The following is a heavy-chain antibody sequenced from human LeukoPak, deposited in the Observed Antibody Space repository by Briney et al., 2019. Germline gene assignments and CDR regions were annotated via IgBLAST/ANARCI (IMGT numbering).Heavy chain of an antibody. CDR3: AKDTCSGGSCYSGFDY. V-gene: IGHV3-23*01. CDR2: MAGSGRTT. J-gene: IGHJ4*02. CDR1: GFSFSIYA. Sequence: GGSLRLSCAASGFSFSIYAMSWVRQAPGKGLEWVSAMAGSGRTTYYADSVKGRFTISRDNSKNTLYLQMNSLRAEDTAVYYCAKDTCSGGSCYSGFDYWGQGTLVTVSS. D-gene: IGHD2-15*01.